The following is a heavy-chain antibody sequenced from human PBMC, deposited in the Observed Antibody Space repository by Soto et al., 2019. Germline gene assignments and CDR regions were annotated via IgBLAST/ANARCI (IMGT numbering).Heavy chain of an antibody. V-gene: IGHV3-48*02. D-gene: IGHD1-26*01. Sequence: PGGSLRLSCGASGFTFSSYSMSWVGRAPGKGLEWLSYIRSSTNTIYYADSVKGRFTISRDNAKNSLYLQMNSLRDADTAVYYCARAKYSENYRYYYYGMDVWGQGTTVTVSS. CDR3: ARAKYSENYRYYYYGMDV. CDR2: IRSSTNTI. J-gene: IGHJ6*02. CDR1: GFTFSSYS.